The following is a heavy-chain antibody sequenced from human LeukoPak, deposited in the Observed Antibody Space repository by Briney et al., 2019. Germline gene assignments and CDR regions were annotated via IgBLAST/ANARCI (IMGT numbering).Heavy chain of an antibody. CDR1: GGSMSSYY. CDR3: ARGLPAAIQYAFDI. Sequence: SETLSLTCTVSGGSMSSYYWSWIRQPPGKGLEWIGYIYFSGSTNYNPSLQSRLTISVDTSKNQFSLKLNSVTAADTAVYYCARGLPAAIQYAFDIWGQGTMVTVSS. J-gene: IGHJ3*02. D-gene: IGHD2-2*02. CDR2: IYFSGST. V-gene: IGHV4-59*12.